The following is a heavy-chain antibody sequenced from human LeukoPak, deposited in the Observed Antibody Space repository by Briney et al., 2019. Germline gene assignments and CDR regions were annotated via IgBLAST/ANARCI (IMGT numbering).Heavy chain of an antibody. CDR2: ISHDGRSK. Sequence: GGSLRLSCAASGFTFSTFGIHWVRQAPGKGLEWVAVISHDGRSKYYADSVKGRFTISRDNAKNTLYLQMNSLRAEDTAVYYCARPIAAAGTPASYYYYMDIWGKGTTVTISS. J-gene: IGHJ6*03. CDR3: ARPIAAAGTPASYYYYMDI. V-gene: IGHV3-30*03. CDR1: GFTFSTFG. D-gene: IGHD6-13*01.